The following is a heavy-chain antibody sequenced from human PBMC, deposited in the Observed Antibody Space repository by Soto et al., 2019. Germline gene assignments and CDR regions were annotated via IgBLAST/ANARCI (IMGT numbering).Heavy chain of an antibody. CDR2: IKSYNGNT. J-gene: IGHJ5*02. Sequence: QVQLVQSGAEVKKPGASVKVSCKASGYTFTSYGISWVRQAPGQGLEWMGWIKSYNGNTNYAQKLPGRVTMTTDTATSTGCMELRSVKSDDTPVYYCASEPVAGISFDPWGQGTLVTVSS. D-gene: IGHD6-19*01. CDR1: GYTFTSYG. V-gene: IGHV1-18*01. CDR3: ASEPVAGISFDP.